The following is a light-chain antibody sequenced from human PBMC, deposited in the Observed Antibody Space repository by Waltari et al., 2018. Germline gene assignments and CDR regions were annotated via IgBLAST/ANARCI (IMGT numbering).Light chain of an antibody. Sequence: QSALTQPASVSGSPGQSIPIPCTGISSAVGGYNYVPWYQHHPGKAPKLMIYEVSNRPSGVSNRFSGSKSGNTASLTISGLQAEDEADYYCSSYTSNNTVVFGGGTKLTVL. CDR2: EVS. J-gene: IGLJ2*01. CDR3: SSYTSNNTVV. V-gene: IGLV2-14*01. CDR1: SSAVGGYNY.